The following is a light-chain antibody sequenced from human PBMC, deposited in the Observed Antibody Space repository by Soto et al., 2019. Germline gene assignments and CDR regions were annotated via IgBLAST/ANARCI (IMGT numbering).Light chain of an antibody. CDR2: GAS. Sequence: EIVLTQSPATLSVSPGERATLSCRASQSVSNNLAWYQQKPGQAPRLLIYGASTRATGISARFSGSGSGTEFTLTISSLQSEDFAVYYCQQYNNWPLTFGGGTKVDNK. CDR3: QQYNNWPLT. J-gene: IGKJ4*01. CDR1: QSVSNN. V-gene: IGKV3-15*01.